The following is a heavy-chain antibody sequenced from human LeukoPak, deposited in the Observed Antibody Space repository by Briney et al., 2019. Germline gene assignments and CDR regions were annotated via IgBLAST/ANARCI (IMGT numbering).Heavy chain of an antibody. CDR1: GFTFTAYL. D-gene: IGHD3-22*01. CDR3: VRESEYYFDHSASFDY. J-gene: IGHJ4*02. CDR2: MSSDGNAM. V-gene: IGHV3-30-3*01. Sequence: GRSLRLSCAASGFTFTAYLIHWVRQAPGKGLEWVAVMSSDGNAMFYADSVKGRFTISRDNSKNTLYLQMNSLRAEDTAAYYCVRESEYYFDHSASFDYWGQGTLVTVPS.